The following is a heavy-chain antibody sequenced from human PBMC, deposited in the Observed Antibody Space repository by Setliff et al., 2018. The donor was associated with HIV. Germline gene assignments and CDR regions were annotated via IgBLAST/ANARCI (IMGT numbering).Heavy chain of an antibody. V-gene: IGHV1-8*03. CDR1: GYTFTSYD. CDR3: AREIYREYATVSGDGFDL. Sequence: ASVKVSCKTSGYTFTSYDINWVRQATGQGLEWMGWMNPNSGNRGYAQKFQGRVTISRNTSISTAYMELSGLRSEDTAVYYCAREIYREYATVSGDGFDLWGQGTMVTVSS. CDR2: MNPNSGNR. D-gene: IGHD2-8*01. J-gene: IGHJ3*01.